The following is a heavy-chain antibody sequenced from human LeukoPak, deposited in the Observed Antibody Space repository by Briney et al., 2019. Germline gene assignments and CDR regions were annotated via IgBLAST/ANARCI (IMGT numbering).Heavy chain of an antibody. Sequence: GGSLRLSCAASGFTFSTYAMAWVRQAPGKGLEWVSAIGGGADYTFYADSVTGRFTISRDNSKNTLYLQMNSLRAEDTAVYYCAKELVSRSSLSFDYWGQGTRVTVSS. CDR2: IGGGADYT. D-gene: IGHD2-2*01. V-gene: IGHV3-23*01. CDR1: GFTFSTYA. J-gene: IGHJ4*02. CDR3: AKELVSRSSLSFDY.